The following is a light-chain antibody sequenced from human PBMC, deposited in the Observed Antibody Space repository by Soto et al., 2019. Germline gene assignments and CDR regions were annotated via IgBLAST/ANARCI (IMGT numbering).Light chain of an antibody. J-gene: IGKJ4*01. V-gene: IGKV1-5*03. CDR1: QSIFTW. CDR2: KAS. Sequence: DIQMTQSPSTLSASVGDRVTITCRASQSIFTWLAWYQQPPGKAPKLLIYKASNLESGVPSRFSGSGSGTEFTLTISSLQPDDFATYYCQNYDSWPLIFGGGTNVEIK. CDR3: QNYDSWPLI.